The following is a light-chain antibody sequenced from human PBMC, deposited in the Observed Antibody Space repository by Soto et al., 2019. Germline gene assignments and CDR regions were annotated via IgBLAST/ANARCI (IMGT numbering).Light chain of an antibody. CDR1: QTISNW. V-gene: IGKV1-5*01. CDR3: QQYHTYST. CDR2: DAS. J-gene: IGKJ1*01. Sequence: DIQMTQSPSTLSASVGDRVTITCRASQTISNWLAWYQQKPGKAPKLLISDASNLESGVPSRFSGRGSGTEFTLTIRNLQPDDFATYYCQQYHTYSTFGQGTKVDIK.